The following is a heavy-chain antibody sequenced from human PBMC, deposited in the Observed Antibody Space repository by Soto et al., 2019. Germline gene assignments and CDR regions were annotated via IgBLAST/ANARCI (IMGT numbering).Heavy chain of an antibody. V-gene: IGHV3-13*01. D-gene: IGHD6-19*01. CDR1: GFTFSSYD. CDR3: ARASDSSGWYPAYYFDY. CDR2: IGTAGDT. Sequence: GGSLRLSXAASGFTFSSYDMHWVRQATGKGLEWVSAIGTAGDTYYPGSVKGRFTISRENAKNSLYLQMNSLRAGDTAVYYCARASDSSGWYPAYYFDYWGQGTLVTVSS. J-gene: IGHJ4*02.